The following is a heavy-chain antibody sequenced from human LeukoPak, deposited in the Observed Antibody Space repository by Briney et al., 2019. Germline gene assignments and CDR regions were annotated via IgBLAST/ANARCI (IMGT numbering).Heavy chain of an antibody. CDR1: GYTFTSYD. D-gene: IGHD2-2*02. CDR2: MNPYSGNT. CDR3: TRGSQSCASASCYNF. Sequence: ASVKVSCEASGYTFTSYDINWVRQAAGQGPEWMGWMNPYSGNTGYAQKFQGRVTMTRSTSISTAYMELGSLTSEDTAVYYCTRGSQSCASASCYNFWGQGTLVTVSS. V-gene: IGHV1-8*01. J-gene: IGHJ4*02.